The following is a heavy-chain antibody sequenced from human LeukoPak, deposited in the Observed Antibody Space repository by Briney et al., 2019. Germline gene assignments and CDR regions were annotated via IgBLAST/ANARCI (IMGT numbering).Heavy chain of an antibody. CDR1: GLSLSSGDYY. CDR2: ISYSGST. V-gene: IGHV4-30-4*08. J-gene: IGHJ6*03. Sequence: PSQTLSLTCAVSGLSLSSGDYYWTWIRQPPGKGLEWIGYISYSGSTYYNASLKSGITISLDTSKNQCSLKVTSVPASVTAVYYCARDENSFYMDVWGTGTTVTVSS. CDR3: ARDENSFYMDV.